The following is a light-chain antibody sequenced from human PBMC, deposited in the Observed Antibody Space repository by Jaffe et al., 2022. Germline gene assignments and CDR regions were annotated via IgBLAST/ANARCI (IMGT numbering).Light chain of an antibody. J-gene: IGLJ3*02. V-gene: IGLV2-11*01. CDR2: DVN. CDR3: CSYGGSHTWV. CDR1: GGDVGGYNY. Sequence: QSALTQPRSVSGSPGQSVTISCTGTGGDVGGYNYVSWYQQHPGKAPKLMIYDVNKRPSGVPDRFSGSKSGNTASLTVSGLQAEDEADYYCCSYGGSHTWVFGGGTKLTVL.